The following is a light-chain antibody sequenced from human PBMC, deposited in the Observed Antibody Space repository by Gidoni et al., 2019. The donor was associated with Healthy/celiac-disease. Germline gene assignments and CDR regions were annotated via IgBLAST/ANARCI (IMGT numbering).Light chain of an antibody. CDR3: QQYGSSPLT. CDR1: QSVSSSY. CDR2: GAS. V-gene: IGKV3-20*01. J-gene: IGKJ4*01. Sequence: IVLTPSPGTLSLSPGERATLSCRASQSVSSSYLAWYQQKPGQAPRLLIYGASSSATGIPDRFSGSGSGTDFTLTISRLEPEDFAVYYCQQYGSSPLTFGGGTKVEIK.